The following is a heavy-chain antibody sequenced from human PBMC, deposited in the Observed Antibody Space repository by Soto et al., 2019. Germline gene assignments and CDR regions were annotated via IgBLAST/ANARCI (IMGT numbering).Heavy chain of an antibody. V-gene: IGHV4-39*07. CDR3: ARGGNWNYSFFDY. D-gene: IGHD1-7*01. Sequence: SETLSLTCTVSGDSIRSSTYQWGWIRQPPGRGLEWIGSAYYSESTYYNPSLKSRVTISVDTSKNQFSLKLSSVTAADTAVYYCARGGNWNYSFFDYWGQGTLVTVSS. CDR2: AYYSEST. CDR1: GDSIRSSTYQ. J-gene: IGHJ4*02.